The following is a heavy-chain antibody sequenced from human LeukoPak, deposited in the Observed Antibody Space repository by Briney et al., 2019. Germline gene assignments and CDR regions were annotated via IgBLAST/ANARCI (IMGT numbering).Heavy chain of an antibody. CDR3: ARLPPVGPGLDDY. CDR1: GYSISNYY. J-gene: IGHJ4*02. Sequence: PSETLSLTCTVSGYSISNYYWSWVRQPPGKGLEWIGYIYYSGSTNYNPSLKSRVSISANTAKNQFSLKLSSVTAADTAVYYCARLPPVGPGLDDYWGQGTLVTVSS. D-gene: IGHD3/OR15-3a*01. CDR2: IYYSGST. V-gene: IGHV4-59*01.